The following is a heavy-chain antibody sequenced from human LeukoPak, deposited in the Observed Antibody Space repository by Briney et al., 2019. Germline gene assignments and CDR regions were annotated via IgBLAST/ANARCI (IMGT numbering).Heavy chain of an antibody. V-gene: IGHV4-34*01. Sequence: PSETLSPTCAVYGXSFSGYYWSWIRQPPGKGLEWIGEINHSGSTNYNPSLKSRVTISVDTSKNQFSLKLSSVTAADTAVYYCARAGRITMIVAVNNWFDPWGQGTLVTVSS. D-gene: IGHD3-22*01. J-gene: IGHJ5*02. CDR1: GXSFSGYY. CDR3: ARAGRITMIVAVNNWFDP. CDR2: INHSGST.